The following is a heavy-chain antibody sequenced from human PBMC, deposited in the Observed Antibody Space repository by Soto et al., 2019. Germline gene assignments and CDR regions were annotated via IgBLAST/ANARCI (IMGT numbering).Heavy chain of an antibody. CDR1: GDNFRTFW. J-gene: IGHJ4*02. V-gene: IGHV5-51*01. CDR3: AKRKNKVGAPFDS. CDR2: IFPGDSNT. Sequence: GESMKITCKDVGDNFRTFWIAWVREMPGKGLEWIGTIFPGDSNTIYNPSFEGQVAISVDKSASTAYLQWSSLKASDTAMYYCAKRKNKVGAPFDSWGQGTLVSVSS. D-gene: IGHD1-26*01.